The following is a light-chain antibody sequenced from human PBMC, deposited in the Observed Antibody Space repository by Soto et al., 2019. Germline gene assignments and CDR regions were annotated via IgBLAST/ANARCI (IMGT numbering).Light chain of an antibody. CDR3: QQFSSYPLT. J-gene: IGKJ4*01. V-gene: IGKV3-20*01. CDR1: QSVRSN. Sequence: EIVLTQSPGTLSLSPGERATLSCRARQSVRSNLAWYQQKPGQAPRLLIYDASNRATGIPDRFSGGGSGTDFTLTISRLEPEDFAVYYCQQFSSYPLTFGGGTKVDI. CDR2: DAS.